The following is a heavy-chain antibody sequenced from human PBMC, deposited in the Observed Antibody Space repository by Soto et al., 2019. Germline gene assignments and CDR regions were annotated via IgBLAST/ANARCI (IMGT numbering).Heavy chain of an antibody. CDR1: GYTFIGFS. Sequence: QEQLVQSGPEVKKPGASVKVSCESSGYTFIGFSLHWVRQAPGLGLEWMGWINPKNGDTYYAQKFQGRVTMTRDTSINTVYMELNSLKSDDTAVYYCSKGRWTVGHCSGGSCYDGMDVWGQGTTVTVSS. V-gene: IGHV1-2*02. D-gene: IGHD2-15*01. CDR3: SKGRWTVGHCSGGSCYDGMDV. J-gene: IGHJ6*02. CDR2: INPKNGDT.